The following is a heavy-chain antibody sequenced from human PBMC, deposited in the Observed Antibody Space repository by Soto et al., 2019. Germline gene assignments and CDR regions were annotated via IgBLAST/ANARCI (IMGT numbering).Heavy chain of an antibody. J-gene: IGHJ6*03. V-gene: IGHV3-23*01. CDR2: ISGSGGST. CDR1: GFTFSSYA. D-gene: IGHD1-20*01. CDR3: AKDNSLYYYYYKDV. Sequence: GGSLRLSCAASGFTFSSYAMSWVRQAPGKGLEWVSAISGSGGSTYYADSVKGRFTISRDNSKNTLYLQMNSLRAEDTAVYYCAKDNSLYYYYYKDVWGKGTTVTVSS.